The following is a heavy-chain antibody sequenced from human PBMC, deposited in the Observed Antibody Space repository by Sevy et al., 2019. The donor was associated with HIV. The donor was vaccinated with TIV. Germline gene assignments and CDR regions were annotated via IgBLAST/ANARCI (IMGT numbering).Heavy chain of an antibody. CDR2: LSFGCGEI. J-gene: IGHJ4*02. CDR1: GFTFSKYS. CDR3: AREGCTKPHDY. D-gene: IGHD2-8*01. V-gene: IGHV3-23*01. Sequence: GGSLRLSCAASGFTFSKYSMRWVRQPPGKGLEWVSTLSFGCGEINYADSVKGRFTISRDNSKSSVYLKMNNLRPEDTAVYYCAREGCTKPHDYWGQGTLVTVSS.